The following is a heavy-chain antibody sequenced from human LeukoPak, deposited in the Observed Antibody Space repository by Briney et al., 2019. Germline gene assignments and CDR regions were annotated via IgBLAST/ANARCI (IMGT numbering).Heavy chain of an antibody. V-gene: IGHV4-31*03. Sequence: SETLSLTCTVSGDSISNGGYYWSWIRLHPGKGLEWVGYIYDSETTYYSPALQSRVSISVDTSDNKFSLKLKSLTAADTAVYYCARGGDRRGFDYWGQGTLVTVSS. D-gene: IGHD1-14*01. CDR2: IYDSETT. CDR3: ARGGDRRGFDY. CDR1: GDSISNGGYY. J-gene: IGHJ4*02.